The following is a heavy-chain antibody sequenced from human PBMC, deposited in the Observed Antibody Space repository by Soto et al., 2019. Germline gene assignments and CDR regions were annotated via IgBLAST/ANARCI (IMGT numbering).Heavy chain of an antibody. CDR2: INSDGSST. CDR3: ARDRLNDFWSGYYGAYDF. D-gene: IGHD3-3*01. Sequence: EVQLVESGGGLVQPGGSLRLSCAASGFTFSSYWMHWVRQAPGKGLVWVSRINSDGSSTSYADSVKGRFTISRDNAKNTLYLQMNSLRAEDTAVYYCARDRLNDFWSGYYGAYDFWGQGTLVTVSS. J-gene: IGHJ4*02. CDR1: GFTFSSYW. V-gene: IGHV3-74*01.